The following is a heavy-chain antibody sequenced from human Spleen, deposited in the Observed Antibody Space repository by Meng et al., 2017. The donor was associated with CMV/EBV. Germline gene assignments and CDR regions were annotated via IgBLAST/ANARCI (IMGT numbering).Heavy chain of an antibody. V-gene: IGHV4-34*01. Sequence: QGQLQQWGAGLLKPSETLSLIFFVYGGSFSAYNWRWIRQPPGKGLEWIGEINHSGSTNYNPSLKSRVTVSVDTSKNQLSLKVSSVIAADTAVYYCARVVGYSSSSGGFFDYWGQGTLVTVSS. CDR3: ARVVGYSSSSGGFFDY. CDR1: GGSFSAYN. CDR2: INHSGST. J-gene: IGHJ4*02. D-gene: IGHD6-6*01.